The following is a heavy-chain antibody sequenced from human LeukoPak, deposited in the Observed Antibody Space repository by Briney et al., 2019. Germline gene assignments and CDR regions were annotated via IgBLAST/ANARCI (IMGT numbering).Heavy chain of an antibody. J-gene: IGHJ4*02. CDR2: ISSSGSTI. Sequence: SGGSLRLSRAASGFTFSSYEMNWVRQAPGKGLEWVSFISSSGSTIYYADSVKGRFTISRDNAKNSLYLQMNSLRAEDTAVYYCARDQSTTYTPTALDYWGQGTLVTVSS. D-gene: IGHD2-15*01. CDR3: ARDQSTTYTPTALDY. V-gene: IGHV3-48*03. CDR1: GFTFSSYE.